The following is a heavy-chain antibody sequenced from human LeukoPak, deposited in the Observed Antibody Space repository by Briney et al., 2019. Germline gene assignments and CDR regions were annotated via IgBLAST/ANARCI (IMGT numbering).Heavy chain of an antibody. V-gene: IGHV4-59*13. CDR3: ARRAAAAIVYYYYSMDV. CDR2: IFYSGAT. J-gene: IGHJ6*03. D-gene: IGHD2-2*02. Sequence: SETLSLTCTVSGGSISNSYWSWIRQPPGKGLEYIGYIFYSGATNYNPSLKGRVTKSLDRSKNQFSLKLNSVTAADTAVYYCARRAAAAIVYYYYSMDVWGKGITVTVSS. CDR1: GGSISNSY.